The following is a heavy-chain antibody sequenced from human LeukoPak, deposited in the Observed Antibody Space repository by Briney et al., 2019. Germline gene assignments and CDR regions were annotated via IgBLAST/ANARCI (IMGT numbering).Heavy chain of an antibody. Sequence: GRSLRLSCAASGFTFDDYAMHWVRQAPGKGLEWVSGISWNSGSIGYADSVKGRFTISRDNAKNSLYLQMSSLRAEDTALYYCAKGGSTSPNGFFSYWGQGTLVTVSS. J-gene: IGHJ4*02. CDR2: ISWNSGSI. V-gene: IGHV3-9*01. CDR1: GFTFDDYA. CDR3: AKGGSTSPNGFFSY. D-gene: IGHD2-2*01.